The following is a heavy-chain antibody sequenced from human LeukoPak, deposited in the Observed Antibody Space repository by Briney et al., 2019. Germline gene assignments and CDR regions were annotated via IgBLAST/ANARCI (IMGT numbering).Heavy chain of an antibody. J-gene: IGHJ4*02. CDR3: AREIRSGWYYFDY. CDR1: GGSISSSNW. V-gene: IGHV4-4*02. CDR2: IYHSGST. Sequence: PSETLSLTCAVSGGSISSSNWWSWVRQPPGKGLEWSGVIYHSGSTNYNPSLKSRVTISVAKSKNQFSLKLSSVTAADTAAYYCAREIRSGWYYFDYWGQGTLVTVSS. D-gene: IGHD6-19*01.